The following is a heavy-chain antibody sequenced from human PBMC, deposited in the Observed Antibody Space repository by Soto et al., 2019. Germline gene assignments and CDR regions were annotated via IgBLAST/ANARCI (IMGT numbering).Heavy chain of an antibody. J-gene: IGHJ4*02. CDR3: ARVPTFLYCSSTSCHFDY. D-gene: IGHD2-2*01. V-gene: IGHV4-59*06. Sequence: PSETLSLTCTVSGGSISSYYWSWIRQHPGKGLEWIGYIYYSGSTYYNPSLKSRVTISVDTSKNQFSLKLSSVTAADTAVYYCARVPTFLYCSSTSCHFDYWGQGTLVTVSS. CDR1: GGSISSYY. CDR2: IYYSGST.